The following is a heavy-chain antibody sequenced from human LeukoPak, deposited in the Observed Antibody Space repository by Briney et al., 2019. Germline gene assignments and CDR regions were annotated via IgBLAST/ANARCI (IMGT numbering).Heavy chain of an antibody. D-gene: IGHD5-18*01. J-gene: IGHJ4*02. CDR2: IKQDGSKK. CDR1: GFNFKTYW. Sequence: GGSLRLSCAASGFNFKTYWMTWVRQAPGKGLEWVANIKQDGSKKSYVDSVKGRFTISRDNAKNSLYLQMNSLRAEDTAVYYCAKGDYGYSYGFLMTYWGQGTLVTVSS. V-gene: IGHV3-7*03. CDR3: AKGDYGYSYGFLMTY.